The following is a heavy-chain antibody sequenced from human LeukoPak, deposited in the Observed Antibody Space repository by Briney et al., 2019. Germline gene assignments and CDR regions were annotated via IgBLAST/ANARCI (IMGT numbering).Heavy chain of an antibody. J-gene: IGHJ6*02. Sequence: GGSLRLSCAASGFTFSSYAMSWVRQAPGKGLVWVSAISGSGGSTSYADSVKGRFTISRDNSKNTLYLQMNSLRAEDTAVYYCAKDLWFGELLPYGMDVWGRGTTVTVSS. CDR2: ISGSGGST. CDR3: AKDLWFGELLPYGMDV. V-gene: IGHV3-23*01. CDR1: GFTFSSYA. D-gene: IGHD3-10*01.